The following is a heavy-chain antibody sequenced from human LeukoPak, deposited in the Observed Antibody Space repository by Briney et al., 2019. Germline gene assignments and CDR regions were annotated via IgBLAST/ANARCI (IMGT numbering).Heavy chain of an antibody. V-gene: IGHV3-30*03. D-gene: IGHD3-22*01. J-gene: IGHJ4*02. CDR3: ARDLKYYDSSGFDY. CDR2: ISYDGSNK. Sequence: GGSLRLSCAASGFTFSSYGMHWVRQAPGKGLEWVAVISYDGSNKYYADSVKGRFTISRDNAKNSLTLQMNSLRAEDTAVYYCARDLKYYDSSGFDYWGQGTLVTVSS. CDR1: GFTFSSYG.